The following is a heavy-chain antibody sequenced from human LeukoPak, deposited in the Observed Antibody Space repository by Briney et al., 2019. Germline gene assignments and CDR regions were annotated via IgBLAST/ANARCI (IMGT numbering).Heavy chain of an antibody. D-gene: IGHD3-9*01. CDR1: GFTFSSYA. V-gene: IGHV3-30*01. Sequence: GGSLRLSCAASGFTFSSYAMHWVRQAPGKGLEWVAVISYDGSNKYYADSVKGRFTISRDNSKNTLYLQMNSLRAEDTAVYYCASFTYYDILTGYDYWGQGTLVTVSS. CDR3: ASFTYYDILTGYDY. J-gene: IGHJ4*02. CDR2: ISYDGSNK.